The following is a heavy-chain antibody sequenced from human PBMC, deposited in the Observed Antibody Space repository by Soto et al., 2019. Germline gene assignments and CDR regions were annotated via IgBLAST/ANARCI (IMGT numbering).Heavy chain of an antibody. V-gene: IGHV5-10-1*01. CDR3: ATTGIQLWRASGSMALDV. J-gene: IGHJ6*02. Sequence: GESLKISCKGSGYSFTSYWISWVRQMPGKGLEWMGRIDPSDSYINYSPSFQGHVTISADKSISTAYLQWSSLKASDTAMYYCATTGIQLWRASGSMALDVWGQGTTVTVSS. D-gene: IGHD5-18*01. CDR1: GYSFTSYW. CDR2: IDPSDSYI.